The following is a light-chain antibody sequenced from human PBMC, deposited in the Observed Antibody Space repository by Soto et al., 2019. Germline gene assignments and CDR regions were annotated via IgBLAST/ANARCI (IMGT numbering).Light chain of an antibody. V-gene: IGLV1-44*01. J-gene: IGLJ3*02. CDR3: AAWDDNLNGPV. CDR1: SSNIGSNT. CDR2: SSN. Sequence: QLLLTQPPSASGTPGQRVTISCSGSSSNIGSNTVNWYQQLPGTAPKLLIYSSNQWPSGVPDRFSGSKSGTSAFLAISGLQSEDEADYYCAAWDDNLNGPVLGGGTKVTVL.